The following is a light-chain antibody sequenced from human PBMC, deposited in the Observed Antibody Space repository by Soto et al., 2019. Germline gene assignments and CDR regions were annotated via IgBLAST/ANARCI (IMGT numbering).Light chain of an antibody. V-gene: IGLV2-14*01. CDR2: DVS. CDR1: SSDVGGYNY. CDR3: SSYTGATALV. Sequence: QSALTQPASVSGSPGQSITISCTGTSSDVGGYNYVSWYQHHPGKAPKLMIYDVSYRPSGVSNRFSGAKSGNTASRTISGLQAEDEADYYCSSYTGATALVFGGGTKLTVL. J-gene: IGLJ3*02.